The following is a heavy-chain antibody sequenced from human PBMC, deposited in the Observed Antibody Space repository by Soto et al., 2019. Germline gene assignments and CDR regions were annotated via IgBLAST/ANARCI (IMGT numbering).Heavy chain of an antibody. J-gene: IGHJ5*02. CDR3: ARDGSNGSVWYNGFDP. V-gene: IGHV4-59*01. CDR2: VYYSGST. D-gene: IGHD3-16*01. CDR1: SGTISSYY. Sequence: HSDSMDIGSTASSGTISSYYGSGIWQPPGKGLEWIGYVYYSGSTNYNPSLKSRVTISVDASKNQFSLKLSSLTAADTAVYYCARDGSNGSVWYNGFDPWGQGILVTVSS.